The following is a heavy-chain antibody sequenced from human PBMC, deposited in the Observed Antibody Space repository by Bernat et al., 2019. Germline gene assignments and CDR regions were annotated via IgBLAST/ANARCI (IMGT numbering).Heavy chain of an antibody. J-gene: IGHJ5*02. Sequence: EVQLVESGGGLVQPGGSLRLSCAASGFTFSSYAMSWVRQSPGKGLEWVPGIRGSGGITDYADSVEGRFTISRGNYKTMLYVQMNSLRAEDTAVYYCAKEGPYRNYEKRCLNWFDPWGQGTLVTVSS. V-gene: IGHV3-23*04. CDR1: GFTFSSYA. CDR2: IRGSGGIT. CDR3: AKEGPYRNYEKRCLNWFDP. D-gene: IGHD4-11*01.